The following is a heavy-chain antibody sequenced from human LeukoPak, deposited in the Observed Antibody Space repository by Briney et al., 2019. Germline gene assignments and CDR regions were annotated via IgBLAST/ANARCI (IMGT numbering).Heavy chain of an antibody. CDR1: GFTYSSYG. D-gene: IGHD3-10*01. CDR3: ARAWGLYVSGSRQPYY. CDR2: IWYDGSNK. J-gene: IGHJ4*02. Sequence: PGGSLRLSCAASGFTYSSYGMHWVRQAPGKGLEWVSVIWYDGSNKYFADSVKGRFTISRDNSKNTLYLQMNSLRAEDTAVYYCARAWGLYVSGSRQPYYWGQGTLVTVSS. V-gene: IGHV3-33*08.